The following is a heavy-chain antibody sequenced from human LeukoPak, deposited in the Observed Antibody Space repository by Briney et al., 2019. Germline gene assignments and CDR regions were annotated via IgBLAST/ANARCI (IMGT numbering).Heavy chain of an antibody. V-gene: IGHV4-34*01. J-gene: IGHJ3*02. Sequence: SETLSLTCAVYGGSFSGYYWSWIRQPPGKGLEWIGEINHSGSTNYNPSLKSRVTISVDTSKNQFSLKLSSVTAADTAVYYCARDLGYYDPPTVAFDIWGQGTMVTVSS. CDR2: INHSGST. CDR3: ARDLGYYDPPTVAFDI. D-gene: IGHD3-22*01. CDR1: GGSFSGYY.